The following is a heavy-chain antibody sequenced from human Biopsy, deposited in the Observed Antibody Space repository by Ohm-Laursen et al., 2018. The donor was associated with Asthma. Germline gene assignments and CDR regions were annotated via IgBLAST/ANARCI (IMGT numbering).Heavy chain of an antibody. Sequence: SQTLSLTCAVYGGSFSSNYWSWIRQTPGKGLEWLGDTHHSGYTNYNPSLSSRLTLSVDTSKNQFSLRLRSVTAADTAVYFCARVQSYGDIHFGLDVWGQGTTVTVSS. V-gene: IGHV4-34*09. CDR1: GGSFSSNY. J-gene: IGHJ6*02. CDR3: ARVQSYGDIHFGLDV. D-gene: IGHD2-21*02. CDR2: THHSGYT.